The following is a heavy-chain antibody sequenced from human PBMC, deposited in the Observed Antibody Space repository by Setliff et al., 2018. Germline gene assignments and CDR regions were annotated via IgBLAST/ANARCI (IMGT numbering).Heavy chain of an antibody. Sequence: PGESLKISCRGSGYSFSTYWIAWVRQMPGKGLGWMGIIFPGDSVTRYSPPFQGQVTFSADKSINTAYLQWNSLKASDTAVYFCARVGDYMGYYYNYYMDVWANGTTVTVSS. D-gene: IGHD3-10*01. V-gene: IGHV5-51*01. CDR2: IFPGDSVT. CDR1: GYSFSTYW. CDR3: ARVGDYMGYYYNYYMDV. J-gene: IGHJ6*03.